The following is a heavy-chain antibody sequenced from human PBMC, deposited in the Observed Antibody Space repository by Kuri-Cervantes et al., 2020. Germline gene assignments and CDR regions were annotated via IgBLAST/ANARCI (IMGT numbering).Heavy chain of an antibody. CDR2: IYTSGST. CDR1: GGSISSGSYY. Sequence: LRLSCTVSGGSISSGSYYWSWIRQPAGKGLEWIGRIYTSGSTNYNPSLKSRVTISVDTSKNQFSLKLSSVTAADTAVYYCARGGTTVTDYYFDYWGQGALVTVSS. D-gene: IGHD4-17*01. V-gene: IGHV4-61*02. CDR3: ARGGTTVTDYYFDY. J-gene: IGHJ4*02.